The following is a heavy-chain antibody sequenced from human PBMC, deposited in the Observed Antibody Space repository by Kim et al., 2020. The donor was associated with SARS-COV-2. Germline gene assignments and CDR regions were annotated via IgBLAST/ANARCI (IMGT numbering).Heavy chain of an antibody. CDR2: IKEDGSEK. Sequence: GGSLRLSCAASGFTFSDYWMSWVRQAPGKGLEWVANIKEDGSEKYYVDSVMGRFTISRDNAKNSLYLQMTSLRAEDTAVYYCARSDAFAFWGQGTMVTVS. CDR3: ARSDAFAF. J-gene: IGHJ3*01. CDR1: GFTFSDYW. V-gene: IGHV3-7*01.